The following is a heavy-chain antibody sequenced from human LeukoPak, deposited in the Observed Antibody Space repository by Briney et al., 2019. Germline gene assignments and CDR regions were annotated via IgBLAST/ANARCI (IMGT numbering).Heavy chain of an antibody. Sequence: ASVKVSCKASGGTFSSYAISWVRQAPGQGLEWMGGIIPIFGTANYAQKFQGRVTITTDESTSTAYMELGSLRSEDTAVYYCARDLGDYYDSSGYGAFGYWGQGTLVTVSS. J-gene: IGHJ4*02. D-gene: IGHD3-22*01. V-gene: IGHV1-69*05. CDR2: IIPIFGTA. CDR1: GGTFSSYA. CDR3: ARDLGDYYDSSGYGAFGY.